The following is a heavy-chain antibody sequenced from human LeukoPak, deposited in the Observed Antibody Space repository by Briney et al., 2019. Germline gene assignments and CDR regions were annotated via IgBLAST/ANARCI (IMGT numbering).Heavy chain of an antibody. Sequence: GGSLRLSCAVSGFPFSSQAMSWVRQTPERGLEWVSATSGSGRTTYYADSVKGRFIISRDTSKNTLYLQMNSLRAEDTAMYYCVREDLGVDYWGQGTLVTVSS. V-gene: IGHV3-23*01. CDR3: VREDLGVDY. CDR1: GFPFSSQA. CDR2: TSGSGRTT. D-gene: IGHD1-26*01. J-gene: IGHJ4*02.